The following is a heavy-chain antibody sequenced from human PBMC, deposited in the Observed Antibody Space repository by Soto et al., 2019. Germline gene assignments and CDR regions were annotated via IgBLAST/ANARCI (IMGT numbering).Heavy chain of an antibody. CDR2: VSSSSSYI. CDR3: AKVYDFWSEYSYHGMDV. CDR1: GFTFSSYN. J-gene: IGHJ6*02. Sequence: GGSLRLSCAASGFTFSSYNMNWVRQAPGKGLEWVSSVSSSSSYIYYADSVKGRFTISRDNAKNSLYLQMNILRPEDTAVYYCAKVYDFWSEYSYHGMDVWGQGTTVTVSS. D-gene: IGHD3-3*01. V-gene: IGHV3-21*01.